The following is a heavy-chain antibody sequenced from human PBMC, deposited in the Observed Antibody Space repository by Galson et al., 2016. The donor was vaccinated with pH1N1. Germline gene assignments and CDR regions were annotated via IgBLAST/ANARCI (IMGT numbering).Heavy chain of an antibody. V-gene: IGHV3-7*01. Sequence: SLRLSCAASGFTLSSYWMSWVRQAPGKGLEWVANMNQDGNKKYYVDSVKGRFIISRDYSKNSLYLQMNSPRAEDTALYYCARDHVYGDYFERFFDLWGRGTLVTVSS. J-gene: IGHJ2*01. CDR3: ARDHVYGDYFERFFDL. CDR2: MNQDGNKK. D-gene: IGHD4-17*01. CDR1: GFTLSSYW.